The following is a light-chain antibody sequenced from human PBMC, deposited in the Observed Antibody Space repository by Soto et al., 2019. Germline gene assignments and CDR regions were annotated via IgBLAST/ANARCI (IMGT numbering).Light chain of an antibody. CDR3: FTSSNTYV. CDR2: EVS. V-gene: IGLV2-18*02. CDR1: SSDVGSYNR. J-gene: IGLJ1*01. Sequence: QSVLTQPPSVSGSPGQSVTISCTGTSSDVGSYNRVSWYQQPPGTAPKVIIYEVSNRPSGVPDRFSGSKSGNTASLTISGLQPEDEADCYSFTSSNTYVFGTGTKLTVL.